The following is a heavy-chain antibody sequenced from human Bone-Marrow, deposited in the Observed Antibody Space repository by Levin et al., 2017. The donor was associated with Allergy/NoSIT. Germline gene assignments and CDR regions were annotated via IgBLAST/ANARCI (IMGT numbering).Heavy chain of an antibody. CDR1: GFTFDDYA. CDR3: AKDITSPYYDSSGRGFDY. D-gene: IGHD3-22*01. CDR2: ISWNSGSI. V-gene: IGHV3-9*01. Sequence: GGSLRLSCAASGFTFDDYAMHWVRQAPGKGLEWVSGISWNSGSIGYADSVKGRFTISRDNAKNSLYLQMNSLRAEDTALYYCAKDITSPYYDSSGRGFDYWGQGTLVTVSS. J-gene: IGHJ4*02.